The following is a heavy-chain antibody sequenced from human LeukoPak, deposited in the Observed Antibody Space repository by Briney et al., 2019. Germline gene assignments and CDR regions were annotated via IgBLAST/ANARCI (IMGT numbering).Heavy chain of an antibody. Sequence: QPGGSLRLSCAASGFTVSSNYMSWVRQAPGKGLEWVAVIWYDGSNKYYADSVKGRFTISRDNSKNTLYLQMNSLRAEDTAVYYCARDSSLQIVVVPAAPYYGMDVWGQGTTVTVSS. D-gene: IGHD2-2*01. J-gene: IGHJ6*02. V-gene: IGHV3-33*08. CDR2: IWYDGSNK. CDR1: GFTVSSNY. CDR3: ARDSSLQIVVVPAAPYYGMDV.